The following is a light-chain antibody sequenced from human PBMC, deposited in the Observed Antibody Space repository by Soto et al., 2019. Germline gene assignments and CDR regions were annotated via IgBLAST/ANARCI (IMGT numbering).Light chain of an antibody. Sequence: QSALTQPASVSGSPGQSITISCTGTSSDVGGYNYVSWYQQHPGKAPKLMIYEVNNRPSGVSHRFSGSKSGNTASLTFSGLQPEDEADYYCSSYASSGAVVFGGGTKVTVL. CDR1: SSDVGGYNY. CDR2: EVN. V-gene: IGLV2-14*01. CDR3: SSYASSGAVV. J-gene: IGLJ3*02.